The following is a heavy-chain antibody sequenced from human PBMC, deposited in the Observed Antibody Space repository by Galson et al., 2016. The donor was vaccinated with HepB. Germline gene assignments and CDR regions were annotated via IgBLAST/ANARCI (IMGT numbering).Heavy chain of an antibody. D-gene: IGHD4-17*01. Sequence: SVKVSCKASGINLNSYAISWVRQAPGQGLEWMGGIIPVLGSTKYAQKFQGRATITADESTSTAYMELSSLRSEDTAVYYCARGTTVTGYYSYYMDVWGQGTMVTVSS. V-gene: IGHV1-69*13. J-gene: IGHJ6*03. CDR3: ARGTTVTGYYSYYMDV. CDR2: IIPVLGST. CDR1: GINLNSYA.